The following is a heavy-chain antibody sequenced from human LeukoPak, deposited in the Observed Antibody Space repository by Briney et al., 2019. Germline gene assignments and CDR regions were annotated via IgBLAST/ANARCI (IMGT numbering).Heavy chain of an antibody. CDR1: GGSVSSGSYY. CDR3: ARDDSGRSSGYFEFYHGMDV. J-gene: IGHJ6*02. D-gene: IGHD6-19*01. CDR2: IYNSGST. Sequence: SETLSLTCTVSGGSVSSGSYYWSWIRQPPGKGLEWIGYIYNSGSTNYNPSLKSRITMSADTSKNQFSLKLSPVTAADTAVYYCARDDSGRSSGYFEFYHGMDVWGQGTTVTVSS. V-gene: IGHV4-61*01.